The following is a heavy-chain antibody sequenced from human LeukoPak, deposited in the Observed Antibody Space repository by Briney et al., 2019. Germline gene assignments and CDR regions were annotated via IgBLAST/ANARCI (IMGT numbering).Heavy chain of an antibody. CDR2: ISWNSGSI. CDR3: AKENYGSGSYEDYFDY. V-gene: IGHV3-9*01. CDR1: GFTFDDYA. Sequence: GGSLRLSCAASGFTFDDYAMHWVRQAPGKGLEWVSGISWNSGSIGYADSVKGRFTISRDNAKNSLYLQMNSLRAEDTALYYCAKENYGSGSYEDYFDYWGQGTLVTVSS. J-gene: IGHJ4*02. D-gene: IGHD3-10*01.